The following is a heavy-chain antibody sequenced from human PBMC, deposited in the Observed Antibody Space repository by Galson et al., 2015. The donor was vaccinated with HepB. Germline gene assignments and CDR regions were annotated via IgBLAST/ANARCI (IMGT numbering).Heavy chain of an antibody. Sequence: SLRLSCAASGFTFSNAWMSWVRQAPGKGLEWVGRIKSKTDGGTTDYAAPVKGRFTISRDDSKNTLYLQMNSLKTEDTAVYYCTTGNPYIRGSYRLSWGQGTLVTVSS. J-gene: IGHJ4*02. D-gene: IGHD3-16*02. CDR3: TTGNPYIRGSYRLS. CDR1: GFTFSNAW. CDR2: IKSKTDGGTT. V-gene: IGHV3-15*01.